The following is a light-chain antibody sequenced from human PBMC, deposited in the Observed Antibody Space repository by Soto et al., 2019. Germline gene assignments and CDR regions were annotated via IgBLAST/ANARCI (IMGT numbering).Light chain of an antibody. CDR1: SSDVGGYNY. Sequence: QSALTQPASVSGSPGQSITISCTGTSSDVGGYNYVSWFQHHPGKAPKLIIYEASYRPSGVSNRFSGSKSGDTASLTISGLQAEDEADYYCSSFTNTITRYAFGTGTKLTVL. CDR2: EAS. V-gene: IGLV2-14*01. CDR3: SSFTNTITRYA. J-gene: IGLJ1*01.